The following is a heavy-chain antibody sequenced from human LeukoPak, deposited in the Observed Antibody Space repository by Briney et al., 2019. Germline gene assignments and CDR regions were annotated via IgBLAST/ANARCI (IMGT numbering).Heavy chain of an antibody. J-gene: IGHJ4*02. CDR3: ARGPNYYDSSGYPAAH. CDR1: GYTFTGYY. Sequence: ASVKVSCKASGYTFTGYYMHWVRQAPGQGLEGMGGINLNRGGTNYAQKFQGRVTMSRDTSTSTVYMELSSLRSEDTAVYYCARGPNYYDSSGYPAAHWGQGTLVTVSS. D-gene: IGHD3-22*01. CDR2: INLNRGGT. V-gene: IGHV1-2*02.